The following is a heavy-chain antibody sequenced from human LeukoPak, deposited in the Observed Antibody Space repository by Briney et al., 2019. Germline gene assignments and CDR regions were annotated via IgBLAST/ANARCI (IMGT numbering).Heavy chain of an antibody. CDR2: ISSSSSYI. CDR1: GFTFSSYS. Sequence: PGGSLRLSCAASGFTFSSYSMNWVRQAPGKGLEWVSSISSSSSYIYYADSVKGRFTISRDNAKNSLYLQMNSLRAEDTAVYYCARVNPQPEVEAFDYWGQGTQVTVSS. V-gene: IGHV3-21*01. J-gene: IGHJ4*02. CDR3: ARVNPQPEVEAFDY.